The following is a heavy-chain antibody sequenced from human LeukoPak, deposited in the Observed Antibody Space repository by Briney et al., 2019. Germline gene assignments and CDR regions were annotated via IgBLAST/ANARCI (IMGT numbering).Heavy chain of an antibody. CDR2: INPNSGGT. J-gene: IGHJ4*02. Sequence: ASVTVSYTASDYTFTGYYMHWVRQAPGQGLEWMGWINPNSGGTNYAQKFQGRVTMTRDTSISTAYMELSRLRSDDTAVYYCRTDRYGDYGDYIDYWGQGTLVTVSS. CDR1: DYTFTGYY. D-gene: IGHD4-17*01. CDR3: RTDRYGDYGDYIDY. V-gene: IGHV1-2*02.